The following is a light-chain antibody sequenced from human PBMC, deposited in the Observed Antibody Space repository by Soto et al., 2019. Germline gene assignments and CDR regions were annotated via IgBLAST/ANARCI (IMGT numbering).Light chain of an antibody. V-gene: IGLV2-8*01. CDR1: SNDIGAYNY. J-gene: IGLJ1*01. Sequence: QSVLTQPPSASGSPGQSVTISCTGTSNDIGAYNYVSWCQQYPGKAPKLIIYEVFRRPSGVPDRFSGSKSGNTASLTVSGLQPEDEADYYCSSYAGRETGVFGTGTKVTVL. CDR3: SSYAGRETGV. CDR2: EVF.